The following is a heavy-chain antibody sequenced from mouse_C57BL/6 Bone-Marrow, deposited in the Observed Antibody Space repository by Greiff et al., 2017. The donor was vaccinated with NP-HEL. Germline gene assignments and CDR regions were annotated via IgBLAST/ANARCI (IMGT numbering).Heavy chain of an antibody. V-gene: IGHV14-3*01. CDR3: ARAAIPTDYAMDY. Sequence: VQLQQSVAELVRPGASVKLSCTASGFNIKNTYMHWVKQRPEQGLEWIGRIDPANGNTKYAPKFQGKATITADTSSNPAYLQLSILTSEDTAIYYCARAAIPTDYAMDYWGQGTSVTVSS. CDR1: GFNIKNTY. D-gene: IGHD5-1-1*01. J-gene: IGHJ4*01. CDR2: IDPANGNT.